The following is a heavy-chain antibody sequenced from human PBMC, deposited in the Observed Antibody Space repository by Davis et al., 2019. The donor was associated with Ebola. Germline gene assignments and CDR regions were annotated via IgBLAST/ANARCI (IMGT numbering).Heavy chain of an antibody. CDR3: ARASYGGNSGQRY. V-gene: IGHV4-34*01. Sequence: SETLSLTCTVSGGSISSYYWSWIRQPPGKGLEWIGEINHSGSTNYNPSLKSRVTISVDTFKNQFSLKLSSVTAADTAVYYCARASYGGNSGQRYWGQGTLVTVSS. D-gene: IGHD4-23*01. CDR1: GGSISSYY. CDR2: INHSGST. J-gene: IGHJ4*02.